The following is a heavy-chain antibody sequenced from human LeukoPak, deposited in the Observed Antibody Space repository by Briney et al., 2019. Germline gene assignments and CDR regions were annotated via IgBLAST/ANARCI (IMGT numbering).Heavy chain of an antibody. J-gene: IGHJ6*03. Sequence: SETLSLTCGVFGGSFSNYYWTWIRQPPWKGLEWIGDITYGGTTNYSPSLKSRVTLSVDTSKNQFSLNLTFVTAADTAVYYCARRGQQMGLTYYYYFMDVWGEGTTVTVAS. CDR2: ITYGGTT. CDR1: GGSFSNYY. V-gene: IGHV4-34*01. D-gene: IGHD6-13*01. CDR3: ARRGQQMGLTYYYYFMDV.